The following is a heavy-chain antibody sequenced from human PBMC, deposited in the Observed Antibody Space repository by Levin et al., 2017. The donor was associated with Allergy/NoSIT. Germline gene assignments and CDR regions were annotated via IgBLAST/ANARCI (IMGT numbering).Heavy chain of an antibody. J-gene: IGHJ6*02. CDR1: GYTFTGYY. CDR2: INPNSGGT. V-gene: IGHV1-2*02. CDR3: ARGYDFWSGYHQTYYYYGMDV. D-gene: IGHD3-3*01. Sequence: ASVKVSCKASGYTFTGYYMHWVRQAPGQGLEWMGWINPNSGGTNYAQKFQGRVTMTRDTSISTAYMELSRLRSDDTAVYYCARGYDFWSGYHQTYYYYGMDVWGQGTTVTVSS.